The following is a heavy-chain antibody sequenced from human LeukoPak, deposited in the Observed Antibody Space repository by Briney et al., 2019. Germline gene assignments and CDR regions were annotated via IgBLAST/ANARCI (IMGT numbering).Heavy chain of an antibody. CDR3: ARTNPVYGDYDY. D-gene: IGHD4-17*01. V-gene: IGHV3-53*01. J-gene: IGHJ4*02. CDR1: GFSVNDNY. CDR2: MFPDGRA. Sequence: GGSLRLSCAVSGFSVNDNYMSWVRQAPGKGLQWVSVMFPDGRAYYADSVKGRFTISRDLARNTLLLQMHSLRADDTAVHYCARTNPVYGDYDYWGQGTLVTVSS.